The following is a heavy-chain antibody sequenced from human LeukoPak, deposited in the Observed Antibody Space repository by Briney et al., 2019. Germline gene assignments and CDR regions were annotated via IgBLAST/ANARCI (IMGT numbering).Heavy chain of an antibody. CDR3: AKEYDYVWGSYRYTLGY. CDR1: GFTFSSYG. V-gene: IGHV3-33*06. CDR2: IWYDGSNK. D-gene: IGHD3-16*02. Sequence: PTGRSLRLSCAASGFTFSSYGMHWVRQAPGKGLEWVAVIWYDGSNKYYADSVKGRFTISRDNSKNTLYLQMNSLRAEDTAVYYCAKEYDYVWGSYRYTLGYWGQGTLVTVSS. J-gene: IGHJ4*02.